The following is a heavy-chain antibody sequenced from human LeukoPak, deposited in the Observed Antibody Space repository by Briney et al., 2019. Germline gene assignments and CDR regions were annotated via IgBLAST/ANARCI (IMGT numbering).Heavy chain of an antibody. CDR2: IYYSGST. V-gene: IGHV4-39*07. Sequence: SSETLSLTCSVSGGSISGSSSFWGWIRQPPGKGLEWIGYIYYSGSTYYNPSLKSRVTISVDASKNQFSLKLSSVTAADTAVYYCARGLGSSGKTRAFDIWGQGTMVTVSS. D-gene: IGHD3-10*01. J-gene: IGHJ3*02. CDR3: ARGLGSSGKTRAFDI. CDR1: GGSISGSSSF.